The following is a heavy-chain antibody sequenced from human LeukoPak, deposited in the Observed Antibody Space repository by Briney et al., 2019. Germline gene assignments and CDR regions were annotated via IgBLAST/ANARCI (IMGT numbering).Heavy chain of an antibody. CDR2: ISAYNGNT. J-gene: IGHJ6*02. D-gene: IGHD2-2*01. CDR1: GYTFTSYG. Sequence: RASVKVSCKASGYTFTSYGISWVRQAPGQGLERMGWISAYNGNTNYAQKLQGRVTMTTDTSTSTAYMELRSLRSDDTAVYYCARESYCSSTSCYSDYYYYYGMDVWGQGTTVTVSS. CDR3: ARESYCSSTSCYSDYYYYYGMDV. V-gene: IGHV1-18*01.